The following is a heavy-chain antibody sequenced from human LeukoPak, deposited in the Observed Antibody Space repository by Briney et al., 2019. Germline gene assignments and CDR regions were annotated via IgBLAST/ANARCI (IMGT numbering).Heavy chain of an antibody. J-gene: IGHJ3*02. CDR2: IYYSGST. CDR3: ARVAYYSNYEGDNDAFDI. V-gene: IGHV4-59*01. Sequence: PSETLSLTCTVSGGSISSYYWSWIRQPPGKGLEWIGYIYYSGSTNYNPSLKSRVTISVDTSKNQFSLKLSSVTAADTAVYYCARVAYYSNYEGDNDAFDIWGQGTMVTVSS. CDR1: GGSISSYY. D-gene: IGHD4-11*01.